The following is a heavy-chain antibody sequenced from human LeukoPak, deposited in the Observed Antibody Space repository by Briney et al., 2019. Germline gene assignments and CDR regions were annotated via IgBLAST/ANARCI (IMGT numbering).Heavy chain of an antibody. CDR2: ISSSGGNT. D-gene: IGHD3-16*02. J-gene: IGHJ3*01. CDR1: GFAFSDSA. CDR3: AKDIQLST. Sequence: GGSLRLSCAASGFAFSDSAMTWVRQVPGKGLEWVSLISSSGGNTYYADSVKGRFTISRDNSKNTLSLQMNSLRVEDTAIYYCAKDIQLSTWGLGTMVTVSS. V-gene: IGHV3-23*01.